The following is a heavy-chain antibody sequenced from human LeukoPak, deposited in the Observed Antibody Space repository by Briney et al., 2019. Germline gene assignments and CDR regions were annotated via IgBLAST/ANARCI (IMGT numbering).Heavy chain of an antibody. CDR2: IRYDASNK. V-gene: IGHV3-30*02. Sequence: GGSLRLSCAASRFTFSSSGMHWVRQAPGKGLEWVAFIRYDASNKYYADSVKGRYTISRDNSKNTLYLEMNSLRAEDTAVYYCAKDRIGSGYYFDDYWGQGTLVTVSS. CDR1: RFTFSSSG. CDR3: AKDRIGSGYYFDDY. D-gene: IGHD3-22*01. J-gene: IGHJ4*02.